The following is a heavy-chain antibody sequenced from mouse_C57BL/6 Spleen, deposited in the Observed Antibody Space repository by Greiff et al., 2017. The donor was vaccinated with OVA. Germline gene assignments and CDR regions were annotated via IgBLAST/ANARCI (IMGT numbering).Heavy chain of an antibody. CDR2: IYPGSGNT. CDR1: GYTFTDYY. D-gene: IGHD3-2*02. CDR3: AREEAQAYYYAMDY. J-gene: IGHJ4*01. V-gene: IGHV1-76*01. Sequence: QVQLQQPGAELVRPGASVKLSCKASGYTFTDYYINWVKQRPGQGLEWIARIYPGSGNTYYNEKFKGKATLTAEKSSSTAYMQLSSLTSEDSAVYFCAREEAQAYYYAMDYWGQGTSVTVSS.